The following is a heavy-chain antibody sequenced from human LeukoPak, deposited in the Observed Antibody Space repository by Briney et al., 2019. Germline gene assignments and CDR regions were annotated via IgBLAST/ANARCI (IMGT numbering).Heavy chain of an antibody. Sequence: GGSLRLSCAASGFTFSSYAMSWVRQAPGKGLEWVSAISGSGGSTYYADSVKGRFTISRDNSKNTLYLQMNSLRAEDTAVYYCATRAYYYDSSGYLDAFDIWAQGTMVSVSS. J-gene: IGHJ3*02. CDR1: GFTFSSYA. V-gene: IGHV3-23*01. CDR3: ATRAYYYDSSGYLDAFDI. CDR2: ISGSGGST. D-gene: IGHD3-22*01.